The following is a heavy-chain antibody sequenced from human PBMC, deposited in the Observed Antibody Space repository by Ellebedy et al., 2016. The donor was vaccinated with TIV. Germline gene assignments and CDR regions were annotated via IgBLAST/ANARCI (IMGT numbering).Heavy chain of an antibody. CDR1: GGSISSSSYY. CDR3: AIGIYGSGSVDY. V-gene: IGHV4-39*07. Sequence: SETLSLTCTVSGGSISSSSYYWGWIRQPPGRGLEWIGSIYYSGSTYYHPSLKSRVTISVDTSMNQFSLRFSSVTAADTAVYFCAIGIYGSGSVDYWGQGTLVTVSS. J-gene: IGHJ4*02. CDR2: IYYSGST. D-gene: IGHD3-10*01.